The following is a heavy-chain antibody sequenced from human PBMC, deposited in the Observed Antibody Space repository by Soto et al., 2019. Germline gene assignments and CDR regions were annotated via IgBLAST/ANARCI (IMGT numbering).Heavy chain of an antibody. V-gene: IGHV3-15*01. CDR3: TTDSADIVVVPANLGIDV. J-gene: IGHJ6*01. Sequence: GGSLRLSCAASGITFSNAWMTWVRQAPGKGLEWVGRIKSITDGGTTDYAAPVKGRFTISRDDSKDTLYLQMNNLRTEDTAVYHCTTDSADIVVVPANLGIDVWAQGTTVTVSS. CDR1: GITFSNAW. D-gene: IGHD2-2*01. CDR2: IKSITDGGTT.